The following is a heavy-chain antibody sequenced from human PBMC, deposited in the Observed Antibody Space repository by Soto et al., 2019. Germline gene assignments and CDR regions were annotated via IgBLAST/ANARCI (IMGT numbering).Heavy chain of an antibody. Sequence: EAQLLESGGGLVQPGGSLRLSCAASGFTFSTYPMSWVRQAPGKGLEWVSGISGSGISTYYTDSVKGRFTISRDNSKNTVLLQMNSLRDEDTAVYYCVKPPLITASYYYYDMDVWGQGTTGTVSS. CDR1: GFTFSTYP. CDR3: VKPPLITASYYYYDMDV. CDR2: ISGSGIST. V-gene: IGHV3-23*01. J-gene: IGHJ6*02.